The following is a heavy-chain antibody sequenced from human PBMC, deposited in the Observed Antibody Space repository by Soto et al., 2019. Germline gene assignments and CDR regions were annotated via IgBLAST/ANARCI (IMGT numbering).Heavy chain of an antibody. CDR2: IYYSGST. V-gene: IGHV4-31*03. CDR3: ARTGVTANGYYFDY. Sequence: PSETLSLTCTASGGSISSGGYYWSWIRQHPGKGLEWIGYIYYSGSTYYNPSLKSRVTISVDTSKNQFSLKLSSVTAADTAVYYCARTGVTANGYYFDYWGQGTLVTVSS. J-gene: IGHJ4*02. CDR1: GGSISSGGYY. D-gene: IGHD2-21*02.